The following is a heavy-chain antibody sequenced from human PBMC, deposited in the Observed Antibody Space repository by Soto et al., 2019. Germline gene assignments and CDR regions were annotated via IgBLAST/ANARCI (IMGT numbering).Heavy chain of an antibody. Sequence: GGALRPSCAASGFTFSDYYMSRIRPAPRKGLEWVSYISRSSSYTNYADSVKGRFTISRDNAKNSLYLQMNSLRAEDTAVYYCARGGEVVAATGWFDPWGQGTLVTVSS. J-gene: IGHJ5*02. CDR1: GFTFSDYY. D-gene: IGHD2-15*01. CDR3: ARGGEVVAATGWFDP. CDR2: ISRSSSYT. V-gene: IGHV3-11*05.